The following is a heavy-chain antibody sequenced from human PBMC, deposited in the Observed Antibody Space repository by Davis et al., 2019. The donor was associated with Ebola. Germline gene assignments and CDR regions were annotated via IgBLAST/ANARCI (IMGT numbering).Heavy chain of an antibody. D-gene: IGHD3-3*01. Sequence: ASVKVSCTASGGTFSSYAISWVRQAPGQGFEWMGWINPNSGGTNYAQKFQGRVTMTRDTSISTAYMELSRLRSDDTAVYYCAMGGDFWSGIPDRMDVWGQGTTVTVSS. CDR1: GGTFSSYA. J-gene: IGHJ6*02. CDR3: AMGGDFWSGIPDRMDV. V-gene: IGHV1-2*02. CDR2: INPNSGGT.